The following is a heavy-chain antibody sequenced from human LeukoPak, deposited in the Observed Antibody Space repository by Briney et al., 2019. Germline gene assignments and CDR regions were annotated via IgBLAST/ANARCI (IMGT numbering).Heavy chain of an antibody. J-gene: IGHJ4*02. CDR2: ISYSGYT. V-gene: IGHV4-59*01. CDR3: ARGRNDNGGMFFDS. D-gene: IGHD4-23*01. CDR1: GASIRSYY. Sequence: PSETLSLTCTVPGASIRSYYWSWIRQAPGKGLEWVGFISYSGYTSYSPSLKSRVAISVDTSKSQFSLRLTSMTAADTAIYYCARGRNDNGGMFFDSWAQGTLVTVSS.